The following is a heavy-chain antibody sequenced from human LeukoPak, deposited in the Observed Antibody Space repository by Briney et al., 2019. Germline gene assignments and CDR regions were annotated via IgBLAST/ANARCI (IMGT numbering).Heavy chain of an antibody. J-gene: IGHJ6*02. CDR2: ISGSGGST. D-gene: IGHD3-3*01. Sequence: GGSLRLSCAASGFTVSSNYMSWVRQAPGKGLEWVSAISGSGGSTYYADSVKGRFTISRDNSKNTLYLQMNSLRAEDTAVYYCAKEARNYDFWSGYLRYGMDVWGQGTTVTVSS. CDR3: AKEARNYDFWSGYLRYGMDV. V-gene: IGHV3-23*01. CDR1: GFTVSSNY.